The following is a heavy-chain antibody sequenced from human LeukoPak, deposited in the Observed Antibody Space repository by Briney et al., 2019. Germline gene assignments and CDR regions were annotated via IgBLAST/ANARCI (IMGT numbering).Heavy chain of an antibody. CDR2: ISYDGSNK. J-gene: IGHJ4*02. V-gene: IGHV3-30*18. CDR1: GFTFSSYG. CDR3: AKDFRDDSSGYYDY. Sequence: GGSLRLSCAASGFTFSSYGMHWVRQAPGEGLEWVAVISYDGSNKYYADSVKGRFTISRDNSKNTLYLQMNSLRAEDTAVYYCAKDFRDDSSGYYDYWGQGTLVTVSS. D-gene: IGHD3-22*01.